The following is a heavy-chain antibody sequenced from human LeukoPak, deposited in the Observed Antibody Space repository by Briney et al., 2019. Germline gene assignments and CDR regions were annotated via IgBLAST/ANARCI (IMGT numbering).Heavy chain of an antibody. J-gene: IGHJ4*02. Sequence: ASVKVSWETSGYTFTRYYMQWVRQAPGHGLEWNGLIHPISGATDYAKKFQGRVTMTRATSTSTVYMELSSLSSEDTAMYYCARLPYRDGVAQDYWGQGTLVTVSS. CDR1: GYTFTRYY. D-gene: IGHD3-16*02. V-gene: IGHV1-46*01. CDR3: ARLPYRDGVAQDY. CDR2: IHPISGAT.